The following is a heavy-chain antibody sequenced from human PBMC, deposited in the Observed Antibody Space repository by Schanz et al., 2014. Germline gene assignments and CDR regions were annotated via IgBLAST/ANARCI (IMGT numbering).Heavy chain of an antibody. D-gene: IGHD3-10*01. Sequence: DVQLVESGGGLVQPGRSLRLSCAASGFTFADYAMHWVRQAPGKGLEWVSHINNAGSDTTYADSVKGRFTISRDNSKNTLYLQMNSLRAEDTAVYYCAKVGLYYYGSGFDYWGQGTLVTVSS. J-gene: IGHJ4*02. V-gene: IGHV3-9*01. CDR2: INNAGSDT. CDR3: AKVGLYYYGSGFDY. CDR1: GFTFADYA.